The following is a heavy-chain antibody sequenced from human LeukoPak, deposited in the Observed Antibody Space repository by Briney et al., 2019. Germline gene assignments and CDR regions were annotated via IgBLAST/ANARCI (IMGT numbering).Heavy chain of an antibody. Sequence: GASVKVSCKASGYTFTSYYMHWVRQAPGQGLEWMGIINPSGGSTSYAQKFQGRVTITADESTSTAYMELSSLRSEDTAVYYCARILAVAGIYFDYWGQGTLVTVSS. CDR3: ARILAVAGIYFDY. V-gene: IGHV1-46*01. J-gene: IGHJ4*02. CDR2: INPSGGST. CDR1: GYTFTSYY. D-gene: IGHD6-19*01.